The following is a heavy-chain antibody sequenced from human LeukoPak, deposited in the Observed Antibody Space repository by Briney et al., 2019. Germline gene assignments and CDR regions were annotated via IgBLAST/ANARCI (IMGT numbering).Heavy chain of an antibody. CDR1: GYTFTSYD. CDR3: ASRRKVSAFDI. Sequence: SVKVSCKASGYTFTSYDINWVRQAPGQGLEWMGGIIPIFGTANYAQKFQGRVTITTDESTSTAYMELSSLRSEDTAVYYCASRRKVSAFDIWGQGTMVTVSS. D-gene: IGHD5-24*01. V-gene: IGHV1-69*05. CDR2: IIPIFGTA. J-gene: IGHJ3*02.